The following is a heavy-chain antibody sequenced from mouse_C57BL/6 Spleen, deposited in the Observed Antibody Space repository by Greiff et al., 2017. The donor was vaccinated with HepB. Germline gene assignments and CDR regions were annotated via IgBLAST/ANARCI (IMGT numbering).Heavy chain of an antibody. CDR3: ARIAHYYAMDY. Sequence: VESGGGLVQPGGSLKLSCAASGFTFSDYYMYWVRQTPEKRLEWVAYISNGGGSTYYPDTVKGRFTISRDNAKNTLYLQMSRLKSEDTAMYYCARIAHYYAMDYWGQGTSVTVSS. CDR2: ISNGGGST. D-gene: IGHD6-1*01. V-gene: IGHV5-12*01. J-gene: IGHJ4*01. CDR1: GFTFSDYY.